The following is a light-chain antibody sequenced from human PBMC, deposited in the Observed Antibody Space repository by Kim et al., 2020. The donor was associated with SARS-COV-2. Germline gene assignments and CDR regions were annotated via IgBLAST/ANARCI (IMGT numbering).Light chain of an antibody. CDR1: QSISSW. Sequence: SASVGARVTITCRASQSISSWLAWYQQKPGKAPKLLIYKASSLESGVPSRFSGSGSGTEFTLTISSLQPDDFATYYCQQYNSYQYTFGQGTKLEIK. CDR3: QQYNSYQYT. CDR2: KAS. J-gene: IGKJ2*01. V-gene: IGKV1-5*03.